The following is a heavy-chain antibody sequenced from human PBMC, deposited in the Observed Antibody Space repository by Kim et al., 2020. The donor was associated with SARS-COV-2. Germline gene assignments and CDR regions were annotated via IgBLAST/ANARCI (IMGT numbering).Heavy chain of an antibody. Sequence: GYADSVKGRFTIARDNAKNSLYLQMNSLRAEDTALYYCAKERVPRGWFDPWGQGTLVTVSS. V-gene: IGHV3-9*01. J-gene: IGHJ5*02. CDR3: AKERVPRGWFDP. D-gene: IGHD7-27*01.